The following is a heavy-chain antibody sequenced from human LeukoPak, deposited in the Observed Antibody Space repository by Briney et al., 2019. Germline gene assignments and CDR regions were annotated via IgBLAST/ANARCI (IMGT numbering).Heavy chain of an antibody. J-gene: IGHJ3*02. D-gene: IGHD3-3*01. CDR2: ISSSSSYI. V-gene: IGHV3-21*01. CDR1: GFTFSSYS. Sequence: GGPLRLSCAASGFTFSSYSMNWVGQAPGKGLERVSSISSSSSYIYYADSVKGRFTISRDNAKNSLYLQMNSLRAEDTAVYYCGRVQLDDAFDIWGQGTMVTVSS. CDR3: GRVQLDDAFDI.